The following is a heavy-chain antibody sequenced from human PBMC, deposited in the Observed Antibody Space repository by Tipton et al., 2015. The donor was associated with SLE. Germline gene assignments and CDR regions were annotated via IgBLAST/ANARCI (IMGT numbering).Heavy chain of an antibody. Sequence: LRLSCAVYGGSFSGYYWSWIRQPPGKGLEWIGEINHSGSTNYNPSLKSRVTISVDTSKNQFSLKLSSVTAADTAVYYCARDPPGMIVPAAIADAFDIWGQGTMVTVSS. CDR3: ARDPPGMIVPAAIADAFDI. CDR2: INHSGST. J-gene: IGHJ3*02. V-gene: IGHV4-34*01. D-gene: IGHD2-2*01. CDR1: GGSFSGYY.